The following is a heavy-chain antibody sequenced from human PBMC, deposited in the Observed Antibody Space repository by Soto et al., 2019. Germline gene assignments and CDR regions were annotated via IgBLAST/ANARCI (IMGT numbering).Heavy chain of an antibody. D-gene: IGHD3-22*01. J-gene: IGHJ3*02. V-gene: IGHV3-21*01. CDR2: ISSSSSYI. CDR1: GFTFSSYS. CDR3: ARAFHYYDSSGYYYGAFDI. Sequence: GSLRLSCAASGFTFSSYSMNWVRQAPGKGLEWVSSISSSSSYIYYADSVKGRFTISRDNAKNSLYLQMNSLRAEDTAVYYCARAFHYYDSSGYYYGAFDIWGQGTMVTVSS.